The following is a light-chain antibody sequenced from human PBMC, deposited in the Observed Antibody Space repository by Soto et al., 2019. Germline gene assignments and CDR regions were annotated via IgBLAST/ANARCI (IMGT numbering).Light chain of an antibody. J-gene: IGKJ2*01. CDR1: QSLSSY. V-gene: IGKV3-20*01. CDR3: RQYGSSPSYT. CDR2: GAS. Sequence: EIVLTQSPGTLSLSPGERATLSCRASQSLSSYLAWYQQKPGQAPRRLISGASSRATGIPDRFSGSGSGTDFTLTISRLEPEDFAVYYCRQYGSSPSYTFGQGTKLEIK.